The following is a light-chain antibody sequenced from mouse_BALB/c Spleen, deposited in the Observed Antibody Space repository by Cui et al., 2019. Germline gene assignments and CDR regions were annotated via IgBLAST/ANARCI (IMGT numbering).Light chain of an antibody. V-gene: IGKV4-57*01. CDR3: QQRSSYPYT. CDR1: ANVSY. CDR2: NTS. Sequence: QIVLTQSPAIMSASQGETVTITCRASANVSYMHGFQQKPQTSPKLWIYNTSNLAAGVPARFSGSGSGTSYSLMNSRMEAEDDATYYCQQRSSYPYTFGGGTKLEIK. J-gene: IGKJ2*01.